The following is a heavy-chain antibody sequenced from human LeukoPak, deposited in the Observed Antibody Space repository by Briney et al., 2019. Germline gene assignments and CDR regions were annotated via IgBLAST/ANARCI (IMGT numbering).Heavy chain of an antibody. D-gene: IGHD3-10*01. CDR3: ERELRYYGSRRVNVNAFDI. CDR1: GYTFTSNY. V-gene: IGHV1-2*02. CDR2: ISPNNGVT. J-gene: IGHJ3*02. Sequence: ASLKLSCKASGYTFTSNYMHWVRQAPGQGLEWMACISPNNGVTKYAHYFQGRFTMTRDMSISTAYMELSRLRSEDTAVYYCERELRYYGSRRVNVNAFDIWGKGTMVTVSS.